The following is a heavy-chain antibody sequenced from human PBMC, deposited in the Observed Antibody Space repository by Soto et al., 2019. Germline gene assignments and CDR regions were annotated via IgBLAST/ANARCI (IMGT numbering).Heavy chain of an antibody. J-gene: IGHJ4*02. V-gene: IGHV4-39*01. CDR1: GGCISSSDYY. CDR3: ARLPTSRDGYNYFDF. D-gene: IGHD6-25*01. CDR2: MFYRGST. Sequence: QLHLQESGPGLVKPSETLSLTCTVSGGCISSSDYYWGWIRQPPGKGLEWIGSMFYRGSTYYNPSLQSRVTISVDTSKSQFSLNLTSLTAADTAVDYCARLPTSRDGYNYFDFWGQGTLVTVSS.